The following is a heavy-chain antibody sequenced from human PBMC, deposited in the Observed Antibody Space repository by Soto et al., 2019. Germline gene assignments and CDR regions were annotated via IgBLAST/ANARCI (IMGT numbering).Heavy chain of an antibody. CDR2: ISGSGGST. D-gene: IGHD1-26*01. CDR1: GFTFRTYA. J-gene: IGHJ5*02. CDR3: AKDGWELLRGFDP. V-gene: IGHV3-23*01. Sequence: EVQLLESGGGLVQPGGSLRLSCAASGFTFRTYAMTWVRQAPGKGLEWVSTISGSGGSTYYADSVKGRFTISRDNSKTTPSLNMTSLRAEDTAVYYCAKDGWELLRGFDPWGQGTLVTVSS.